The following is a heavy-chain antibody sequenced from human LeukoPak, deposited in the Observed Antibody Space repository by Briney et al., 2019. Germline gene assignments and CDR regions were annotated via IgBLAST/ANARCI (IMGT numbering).Heavy chain of an antibody. J-gene: IGHJ4*02. CDR2: IDWDDDK. CDR3: ARIVDGSVPFYFDY. V-gene: IGHV2-70*11. CDR1: GFSLSTSGMC. Sequence: SGPTLVKPTQTLTLTCTFSGFSLSTSGMCVSWIRQPPGKALEWLARIDWDDDKYYSTSLRTRLTISKDTSKNQVVLTMTNMDPVDTATYYCARIVDGSVPFYFDYWGQGTLVTVSS. D-gene: IGHD3-10*01.